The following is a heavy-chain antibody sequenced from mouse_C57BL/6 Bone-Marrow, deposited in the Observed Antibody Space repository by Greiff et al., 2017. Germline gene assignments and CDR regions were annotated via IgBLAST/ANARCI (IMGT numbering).Heavy chain of an antibody. V-gene: IGHV1-54*01. CDR3: AGSGYYYGSSPDYFDY. Sequence: VQLQQSGAELVRPGTSVKVSCKASGYAFTNYLIEWVKQRPGQGLEWIWVINPGSGGTNYNEKFKGKATLTADKSSSTAYMQLSSLTSEDSAVYFCAGSGYYYGSSPDYFDYWGQGTTLTVSS. CDR1: GYAFTNYL. J-gene: IGHJ2*01. CDR2: INPGSGGT. D-gene: IGHD1-1*01.